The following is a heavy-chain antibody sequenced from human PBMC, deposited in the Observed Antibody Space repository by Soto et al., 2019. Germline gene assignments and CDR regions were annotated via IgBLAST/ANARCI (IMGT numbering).Heavy chain of an antibody. J-gene: IGHJ6*02. V-gene: IGHV1-8*02. Sequence: ASVKVSCKASGYDFTAYDINWVRQASGQGLEWMGWMNPINGAAGSARRFQGRVSMTRNTATGTAYLELTSLRSDDTAVYFCGRGPSPRAPAGGTPYYYAMDVWGQGTTVTVSS. CDR2: MNPINGAA. CDR3: GRGPSPRAPAGGTPYYYAMDV. D-gene: IGHD6-13*01. CDR1: GYDFTAYD.